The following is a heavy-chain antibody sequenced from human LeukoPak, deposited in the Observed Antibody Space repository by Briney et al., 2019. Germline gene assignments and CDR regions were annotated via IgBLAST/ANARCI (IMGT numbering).Heavy chain of an antibody. CDR1: GYTFTSYY. J-gene: IGHJ4*02. V-gene: IGHV1-46*01. CDR2: INPSGGST. D-gene: IGHD5-24*01. CDR3: ARDRNGDGFAYFDY. Sequence: ASVKVSCKAPGYTFTSYYMHWVRQAPGQGLEWMGIINPSGGSTSYAQKFQGGVTMTSDTSTITVYMELSSLRSEDTAVYYCARDRNGDGFAYFDYWGQGTLVTVSS.